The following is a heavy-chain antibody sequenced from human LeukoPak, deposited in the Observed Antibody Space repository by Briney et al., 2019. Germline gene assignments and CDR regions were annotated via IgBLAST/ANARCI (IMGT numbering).Heavy chain of an antibody. Sequence: AGGSLRLSCAASGFTFSSSAMHWVRQAPGKGPEWVAVIWYDGSNKYYADSVKGRFTISRDNSKNTLYLQMNSLRAEDTAVYYCAKSYYDSSGYDYFDYWGQGTLVTVSS. D-gene: IGHD3-22*01. V-gene: IGHV3-33*06. J-gene: IGHJ4*02. CDR3: AKSYYDSSGYDYFDY. CDR1: GFTFSSSA. CDR2: IWYDGSNK.